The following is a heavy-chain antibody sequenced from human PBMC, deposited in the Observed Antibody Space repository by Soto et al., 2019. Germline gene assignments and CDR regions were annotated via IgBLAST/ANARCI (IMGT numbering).Heavy chain of an antibody. CDR2: VHHSGST. D-gene: IGHD3-10*01. J-gene: IGHJ5*02. CDR3: ARDLGSGTGWFDP. V-gene: IGHV4-30-2*01. Sequence: TLSLTCGVSGDSISSGDYSWSWIRQPPGKGLEWIGYVHHSGSTHYNPSLKSRVIISVDRSKNQFSLKLSSVTAADTAVYYCARDLGSGTGWFDPWGQGTLVTVSS. CDR1: GDSISSGDYS.